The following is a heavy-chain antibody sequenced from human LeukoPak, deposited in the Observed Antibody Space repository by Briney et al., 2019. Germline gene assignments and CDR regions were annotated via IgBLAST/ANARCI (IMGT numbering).Heavy chain of an antibody. CDR2: INPNSGGT. CDR1: GYTFTGYY. D-gene: IGHD3-16*01. V-gene: IGHV1-2*02. Sequence: ASVKVSCKASGYTFTGYYMHWVRQAPGQGLEWMGWINPNSGGTNYAQKFQGRVTMTRDTSISTAYMELSRLRSDDTAVYYCASGGGSGQLGYYYYYYMDVWGKGTTVTVSS. J-gene: IGHJ6*03. CDR3: ASGGGSGQLGYYYYYYMDV.